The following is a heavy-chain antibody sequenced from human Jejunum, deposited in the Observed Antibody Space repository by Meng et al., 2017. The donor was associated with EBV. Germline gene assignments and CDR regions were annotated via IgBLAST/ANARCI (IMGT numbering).Heavy chain of an antibody. CDR3: ARGRGVADYYDSSGSPFDY. CDR1: GCSVSTGSYY. CDR2: FYYSASP. V-gene: IGHV4-61*01. Sequence: QVQPQESGPGLVKSSETLSLTCTVSGCSVSTGSYYWSWIRQPPGKGLEWIGYFYYSASPKYNPSLKSRATISADMSKNQFSLKLRSVTSADTAVYYCARGRGVADYYDSSGSPFDYWGQGTLVTVSS. J-gene: IGHJ4*02. D-gene: IGHD3-22*01.